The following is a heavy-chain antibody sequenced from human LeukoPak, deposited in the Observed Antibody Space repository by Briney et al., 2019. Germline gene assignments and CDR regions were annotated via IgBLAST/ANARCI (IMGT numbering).Heavy chain of an antibody. V-gene: IGHV4-31*03. D-gene: IGHD3-10*01. Sequence: SETLSLTCTVSGGSISSAACYWTWIRQHPGKGLEWIGYIYYSGRTYYNPSLKSRAAISVDTSENQFSLKLTSLTAADTAVYYCARAVATYYGSGSYYFDYWGQGTLVTVSS. J-gene: IGHJ4*02. CDR2: IYYSGRT. CDR3: ARAVATYYGSGSYYFDY. CDR1: GGSISSAACY.